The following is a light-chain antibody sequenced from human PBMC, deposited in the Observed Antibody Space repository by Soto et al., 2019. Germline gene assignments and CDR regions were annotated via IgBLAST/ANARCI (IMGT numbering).Light chain of an antibody. CDR1: QSISIG. V-gene: IGKV1-5*01. Sequence: DSQMTQSPGTRSTSVGDIVTITVRASQSISIGWPWHQQKQGKSPKLLIYDASSLDSGIPSRFRGSGSGTEFTLTISSLEPDDFAHYCCQQYNSYPWAFGQGTKVDIK. J-gene: IGKJ1*01. CDR2: DAS. CDR3: QQYNSYPWA.